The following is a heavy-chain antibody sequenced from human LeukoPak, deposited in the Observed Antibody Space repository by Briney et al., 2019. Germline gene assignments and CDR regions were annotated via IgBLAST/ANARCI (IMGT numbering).Heavy chain of an antibody. Sequence: PGGSLRLSCAASGFTFSSYWMHWVRQTPGKGLVWVSRVSPDGSTTYYADSVKGRFTISRDNAKTTLYLQMNSLRAEDTAVYYCAKYYNSGTYSLDYWGQGTLVTVSP. CDR2: VSPDGSTT. V-gene: IGHV3-74*01. CDR3: AKYYNSGTYSLDY. CDR1: GFTFSSYW. D-gene: IGHD3-10*01. J-gene: IGHJ4*02.